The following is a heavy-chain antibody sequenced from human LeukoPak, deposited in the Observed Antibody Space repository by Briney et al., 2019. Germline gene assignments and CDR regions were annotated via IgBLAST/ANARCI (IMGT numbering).Heavy chain of an antibody. CDR2: IWYDGSNK. V-gene: IGHV3-33*06. D-gene: IGHD3-22*01. CDR1: GFTFSSYA. Sequence: GGSLRLSCAASGFTFSSYAMHWVRQAPGKGLEWVAVIWYDGSNKYYADSVKGRFTISRDDSKNTLYLQMNSLRAEDTAVYYCAKGGGTSVYSSLDYWGQGTLVTVSS. J-gene: IGHJ4*02. CDR3: AKGGGTSVYSSLDY.